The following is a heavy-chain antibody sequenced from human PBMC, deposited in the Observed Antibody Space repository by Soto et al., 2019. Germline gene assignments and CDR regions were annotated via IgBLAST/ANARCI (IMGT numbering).Heavy chain of an antibody. CDR1: GYTFTTYG. D-gene: IGHD3-10*01. Sequence: QVQLEQSAPEVKKPGASVKVSCKASGYTFTTYGISWVRQAPGQGLEWLGWINTHNGNTNYAQNLQGRVIMTADTTTNTAYMELRSLRSADTAIYYCTREGSAPYYYYGMDAWGQGTTVTVSS. CDR2: INTHNGNT. J-gene: IGHJ6*02. V-gene: IGHV1-18*01. CDR3: TREGSAPYYYYGMDA.